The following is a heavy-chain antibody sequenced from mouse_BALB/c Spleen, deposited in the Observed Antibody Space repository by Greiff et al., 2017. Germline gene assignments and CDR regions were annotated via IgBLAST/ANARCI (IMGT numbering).Heavy chain of an antibody. V-gene: IGHV1-47*01. CDR1: GYTFTTYQ. J-gene: IGHJ4*01. Sequence: VQLQQSGAELVKPGASVKMSCKAFGYTFTTYQIEWVKQNHGKSLEWIGNFHPYNDDTKYNEKFKGKAKLTVDKSSSTAYLELSRLTSDDSAVYYCATSIYYDYDYAMDYWGQGTSVTVSA. D-gene: IGHD2-4*01. CDR3: ATSIYYDYDYAMDY. CDR2: FHPYNDDT.